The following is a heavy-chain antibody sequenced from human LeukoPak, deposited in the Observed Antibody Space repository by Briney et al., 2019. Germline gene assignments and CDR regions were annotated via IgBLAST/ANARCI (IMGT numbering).Heavy chain of an antibody. J-gene: IGHJ6*03. D-gene: IGHD2-2*01. CDR1: GFTFSRYW. Sequence: PGGSLRLSCAASGFTFSRYWMTWVRQAPGKGLEWVANIKQDGSEKYYVDSVKGRFTIPRDNAKNSLYLQMNSLRAEDTAVYYCAREKEGYCSRTSCYLDYYYYYMDVWGKGTTVTISS. V-gene: IGHV3-7*01. CDR3: AREKEGYCSRTSCYLDYYYYYMDV. CDR2: IKQDGSEK.